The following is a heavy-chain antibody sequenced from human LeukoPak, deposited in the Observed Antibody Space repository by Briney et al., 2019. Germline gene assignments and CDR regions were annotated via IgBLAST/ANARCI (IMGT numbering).Heavy chain of an antibody. Sequence: PGGSLRLSCAASGFTFSSYAMSWVRQAPGKGLEWVSDINGSGGSTYYADSVKGRFTISRDNSKNTLYLQMNSLRAEDTAVYYCAKDYFRAAPEKWELLEIDYWGQGTLVTVSS. CDR3: AKDYFRAAPEKWELLEIDY. J-gene: IGHJ4*02. CDR1: GFTFSSYA. D-gene: IGHD1-26*01. V-gene: IGHV3-23*01. CDR2: INGSGGST.